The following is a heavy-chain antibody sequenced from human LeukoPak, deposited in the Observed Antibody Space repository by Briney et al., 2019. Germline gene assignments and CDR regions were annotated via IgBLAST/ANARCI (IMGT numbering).Heavy chain of an antibody. CDR1: GGTFSSYA. D-gene: IGHD4/OR15-4a*01. Sequence: ASVKVSFKASGGTFSSYAISWVRQAPGQGLEWMGGIIPIFGTANYAQKVQGRVTITTDESTSTAYMELSSLRSEDTAVYYCARDRDYGVWAFDIWGQGTMVTVSS. CDR2: IIPIFGTA. CDR3: ARDRDYGVWAFDI. J-gene: IGHJ3*02. V-gene: IGHV1-69*05.